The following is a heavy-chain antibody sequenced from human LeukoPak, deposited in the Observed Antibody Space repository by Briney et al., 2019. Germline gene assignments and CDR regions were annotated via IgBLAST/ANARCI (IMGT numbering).Heavy chain of an antibody. CDR1: LYTFTADY. V-gene: IGHV1-46*01. CDR2: MNPSVVIT. CDR3: AREMVTMEGYYYYYMDV. Sequence: SSAPSLYTFTADYIHCGPHSPGQRVEGRGGMNPSVVITSSTQKFQGRVAITKETTTSTVYMQLSSLRCADTAVYYCAREMVTMEGYYYYYMDVWGKGTTVSVSS. D-gene: IGHD4/OR15-4a*01. J-gene: IGHJ6*03.